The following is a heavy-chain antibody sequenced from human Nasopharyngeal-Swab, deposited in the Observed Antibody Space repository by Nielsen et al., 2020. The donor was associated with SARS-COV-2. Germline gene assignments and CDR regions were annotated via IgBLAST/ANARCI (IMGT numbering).Heavy chain of an antibody. Sequence: GGSLRLSCAASGFTFSDYYMSWIRQAPGKGLEWVSYISSSGSTIYYADSVKGRFTISRDNAKNSLYLQMNSLRAEDTAVYYCARDGFWSGYYPYYFDYWGQGTLVTVSS. CDR3: ARDGFWSGYYPYYFDY. J-gene: IGHJ4*02. CDR1: GFTFSDYY. CDR2: ISSSGSTI. D-gene: IGHD3-3*01. V-gene: IGHV3-11*04.